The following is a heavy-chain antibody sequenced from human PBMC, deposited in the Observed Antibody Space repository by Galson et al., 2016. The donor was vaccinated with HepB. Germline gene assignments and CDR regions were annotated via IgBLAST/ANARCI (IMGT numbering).Heavy chain of an antibody. Sequence: SLRLSCAASGFTFSTHDMSWVRQAPGKGLEWVSAINGIGENTHYADSVKGRFTISRDTSKNTLFLQMNNLRGEDTAVYYCAKDGLQFSGSWGQGAVVTVSS. CDR1: GFTFSTHD. V-gene: IGHV3-23*01. CDR3: AKDGLQFSGS. D-gene: IGHD5-24*01. CDR2: INGIGENT. J-gene: IGHJ4*02.